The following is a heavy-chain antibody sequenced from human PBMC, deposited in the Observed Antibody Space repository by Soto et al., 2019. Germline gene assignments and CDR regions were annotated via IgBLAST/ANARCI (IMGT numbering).Heavy chain of an antibody. CDR1: GYTFTGYY. V-gene: IGHV1-2*02. CDR3: ARDPHNELFFGLYGMDV. D-gene: IGHD3-3*01. Sequence: ASVKVSCKASGYTFTGYYMHWVRQAPGQGLEWMGWINPNSGGTNYAQKFQGRVTMTRDTSISTAYMELSRLRSDDTAVYYCARDPHNELFFGLYGMDVWGQGTTVTVSS. CDR2: INPNSGGT. J-gene: IGHJ6*02.